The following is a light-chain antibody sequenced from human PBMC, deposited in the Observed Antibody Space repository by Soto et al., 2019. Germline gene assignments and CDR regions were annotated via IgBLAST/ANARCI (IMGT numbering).Light chain of an antibody. CDR3: QEYNNWHPVT. J-gene: IGKJ4*01. CDR1: QSVSSK. Sequence: EIVMTQSPVTLSVSPGERATLSCRASQSVSSKLAWYQQKPGQAPSLLIYGASTRATGIPARFSGSGSGTEFTLTISSLQSEDFAIYYCQEYNNWHPVTFGGGTKVEIK. V-gene: IGKV3-15*01. CDR2: GAS.